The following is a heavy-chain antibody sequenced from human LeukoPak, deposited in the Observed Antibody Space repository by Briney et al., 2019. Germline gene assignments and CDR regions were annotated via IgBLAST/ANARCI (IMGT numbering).Heavy chain of an antibody. D-gene: IGHD5-24*01. J-gene: IGHJ6*03. CDR2: IRYDGSNK. CDR3: AKDARWLASDYYYYYYMDV. CDR1: AFTFSSYG. V-gene: IGHV3-30*02. Sequence: PGGSLRLSCAASAFTFSSYGMHWVRQAPGKGLEWVAFIRYDGSNKYYADSVKGRFTISRDNSKNTLYLQMNSLRAEDTAVYYCAKDARWLASDYYYYYYMDVWGKGTTVTVSS.